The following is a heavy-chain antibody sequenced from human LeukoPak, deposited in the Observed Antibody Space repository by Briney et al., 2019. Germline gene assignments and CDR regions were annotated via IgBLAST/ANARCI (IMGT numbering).Heavy chain of an antibody. Sequence: GRSLRLSCAASGFTFSSYGMHWVRRAPGKGLEWVAVISYDGSNKYYADSVKGRFTISRDNSKNTLYLQMNSLRAEDTAVYYCAKEEAYGSGSPAGHFDYWGQGTLVTVSS. CDR2: ISYDGSNK. V-gene: IGHV3-30*18. D-gene: IGHD3-10*01. J-gene: IGHJ4*02. CDR1: GFTFSSYG. CDR3: AKEEAYGSGSPAGHFDY.